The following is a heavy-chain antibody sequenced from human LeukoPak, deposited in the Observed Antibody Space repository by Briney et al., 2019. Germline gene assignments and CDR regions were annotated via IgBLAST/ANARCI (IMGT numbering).Heavy chain of an antibody. CDR1: GGSISSSSYY. Sequence: SETLSLTCTVSGGSISSSSYYWGWIRQPPGKGLQWIGTIYYSGSTYYNPSLKSRVTMSVDTSKNQFSLKLSSVTAADTAVYYCARVRDRDWFDPWGQGTLVTVSS. J-gene: IGHJ5*02. D-gene: IGHD2-15*01. CDR2: IYYSGST. V-gene: IGHV4-39*07. CDR3: ARVRDRDWFDP.